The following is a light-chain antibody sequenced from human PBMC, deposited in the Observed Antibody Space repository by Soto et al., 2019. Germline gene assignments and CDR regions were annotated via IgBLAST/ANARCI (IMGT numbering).Light chain of an antibody. CDR3: QAWDSHVV. Sequence: SYELTQPPSVSVSPGQTASITCSGDKLGDKYACWYRQKPGQSPVLVIYQDSKRPSGIPERFSGSNSGNTATLTISGTQAMDEADYYCQAWDSHVVFGGGTKLTVL. J-gene: IGLJ2*01. CDR1: KLGDKY. V-gene: IGLV3-1*01. CDR2: QDS.